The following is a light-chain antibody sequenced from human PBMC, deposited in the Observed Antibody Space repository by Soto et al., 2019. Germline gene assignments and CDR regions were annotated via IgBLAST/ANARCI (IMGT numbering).Light chain of an antibody. V-gene: IGLV2-14*01. Sequence: QSALTQPASVSGSPRQSITISFTGTSSDVGGYNYVSWYQQHPGKAPKLMIYEVSNRPSGVSNRFSGSKSGNTASLTISGLQAEDEADYYCSSYTISSTLVVFGGGTKLTVL. CDR2: EVS. CDR1: SSDVGGYNY. J-gene: IGLJ2*01. CDR3: SSYTISSTLVV.